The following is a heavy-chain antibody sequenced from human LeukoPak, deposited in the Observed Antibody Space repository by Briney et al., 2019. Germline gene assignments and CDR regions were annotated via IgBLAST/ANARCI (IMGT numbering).Heavy chain of an antibody. CDR1: GGSISSYY. CDR2: IYTSGST. Sequence: KTSETLSLTCTVSGGSISSYYWSWIRQPAGKGLEWIGRIYTSGSTNYNPSLKSRVTMSVDTSKNQFSPKLSSVTAADTAVYYCAGTYYDILTGYSYDAFDIWGQGTMVTVSS. V-gene: IGHV4-4*07. CDR3: AGTYYDILTGYSYDAFDI. D-gene: IGHD3-9*01. J-gene: IGHJ3*02.